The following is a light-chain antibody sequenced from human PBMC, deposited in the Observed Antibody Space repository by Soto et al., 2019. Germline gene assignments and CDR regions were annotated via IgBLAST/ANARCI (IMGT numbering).Light chain of an antibody. Sequence: DIVMTQSPLSLPVTPGEPASISCRSSQSLLHSNGYNYLDWYLQKPGQSPQLLIYLGSNRASGVPDRFSGSGAGTDFTLKISRVEAEDVGVDYCMRAVQTPRTFGQGTKLEIK. CDR3: MRAVQTPRT. CDR1: QSLLHSNGYNY. CDR2: LGS. V-gene: IGKV2-28*01. J-gene: IGKJ2*01.